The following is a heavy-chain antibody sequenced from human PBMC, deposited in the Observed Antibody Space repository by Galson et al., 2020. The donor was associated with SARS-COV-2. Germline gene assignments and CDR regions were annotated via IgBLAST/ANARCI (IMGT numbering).Heavy chain of an antibody. CDR1: GFTFRSYA. D-gene: IGHD2-15*01. J-gene: IGHJ4*02. CDR2: LRGSGSGT. Sequence: GGSLRLSCAASGFTFRSYAMSWVRQPPGKGLEWVSALRGSGSGTYYADSVKGRFTISRDNSKNMLFLQMNSLRADDTAVYYCAKEEKSCSGGGCPDYFDYWGRGTLVTVSS. CDR3: AKEEKSCSGGGCPDYFDY. V-gene: IGHV3-23*01.